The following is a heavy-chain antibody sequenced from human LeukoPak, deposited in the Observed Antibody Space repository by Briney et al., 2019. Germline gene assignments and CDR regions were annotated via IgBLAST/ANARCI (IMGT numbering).Heavy chain of an antibody. D-gene: IGHD3-9*01. V-gene: IGHV4-39*01. CDR2: IYYSGST. CDR3: ARHIEKALRVSRLGWFDP. Sequence: PSDTLSLTCTVSGRSISSRRYYWAWIRQPPGKGLEWSGSIYYSGSTYYNPSLKSRVTISVDTSRNQFSLKLSSVTAADTAVYCCARHIEKALRVSRLGWFDPWGQGTLVTVSS. J-gene: IGHJ5*02. CDR1: GRSISSRRYY.